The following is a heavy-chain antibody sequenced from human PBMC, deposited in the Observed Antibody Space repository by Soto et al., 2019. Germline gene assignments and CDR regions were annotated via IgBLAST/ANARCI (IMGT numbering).Heavy chain of an antibody. D-gene: IGHD2-21*02. CDR1: GYTFTSFD. Sequence: QVQPVQSGAEVKKPGASVKVSCKASGYTFTSFDIYWVRQATGQGLEWMGWMNPNSGNTGYAQKFQGRVTMTRNTSISTADMELSSLRSEDTAVYYCARRTTAWSAADYWGQGTLVTVSS. J-gene: IGHJ4*02. CDR3: ARRTTAWSAADY. V-gene: IGHV1-8*01. CDR2: MNPNSGNT.